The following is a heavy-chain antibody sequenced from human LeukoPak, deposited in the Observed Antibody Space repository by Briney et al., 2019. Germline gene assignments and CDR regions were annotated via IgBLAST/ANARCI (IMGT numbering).Heavy chain of an antibody. J-gene: IGHJ6*03. Sequence: GGSLRLSCAASGFAVSSNYMSWVRQAPGKGLEWVSVIYSGGSTYYADSVKGRFTISRDNSKNTLYIQMNSLRAEDTAVYYCARGPDSSGYYYYYYYYYMDVWGKGTTVTISS. CDR1: GFAVSSNY. V-gene: IGHV3-66*01. D-gene: IGHD3-22*01. CDR3: ARGPDSSGYYYYYYYYYMDV. CDR2: IYSGGST.